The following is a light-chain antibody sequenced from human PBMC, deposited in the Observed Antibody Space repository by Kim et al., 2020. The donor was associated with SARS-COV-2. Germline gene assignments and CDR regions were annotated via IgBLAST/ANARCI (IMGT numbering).Light chain of an antibody. V-gene: IGKV3-15*01. J-gene: IGKJ1*01. CDR3: QQYNNWPGT. CDR1: QSVSSN. Sequence: VSPGEGATLSCMARQSVSSNLAWYQQKPGQAPRLLIYDTSTRATGIPARFSGSGSGTEFTLTISSLQSEDFAVYYCQQYNNWPGTFGQGTKVDIK. CDR2: DTS.